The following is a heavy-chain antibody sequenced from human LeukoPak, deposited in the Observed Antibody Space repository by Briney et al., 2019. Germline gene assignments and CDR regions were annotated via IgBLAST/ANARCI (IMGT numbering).Heavy chain of an antibody. CDR3: TRVLNTIFGAAHGGFDY. D-gene: IGHD3-3*01. CDR1: GYRFTTYW. V-gene: IGHV5-51*01. Sequence: GESLKISCKGSGYRFTTYWIGWVRQMPGKGLEWMGLIHPGDSDSRYSPSFQGQGTISADKSINTAFLQWSSLKASDSAMYYCTRVLNTIFGAAHGGFDYWGQGTLVTVSS. J-gene: IGHJ4*02. CDR2: IHPGDSDS.